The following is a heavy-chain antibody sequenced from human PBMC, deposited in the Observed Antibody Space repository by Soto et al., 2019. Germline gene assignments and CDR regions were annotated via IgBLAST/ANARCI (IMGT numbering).Heavy chain of an antibody. J-gene: IGHJ6*02. CDR2: IYYSGIT. CDR3: ARYKSHYYYGMDV. V-gene: IGHV4-59*01. D-gene: IGHD1-20*01. CDR1: GGSISSYY. Sequence: QVQLQESGPGLVKPSETLSLTCTVSGGSISSYYWSWIRQPAGKGLEWIGYIYYSGITNYNPHLKSRVTISVDTSKNQFPLKLRSVTAADTAVYSCARYKSHYYYGMDVWGQGTTVPVSS.